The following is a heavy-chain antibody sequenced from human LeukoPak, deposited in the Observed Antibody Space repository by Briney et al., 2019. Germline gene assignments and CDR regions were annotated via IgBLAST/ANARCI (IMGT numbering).Heavy chain of an antibody. CDR1: GYTFTSYY. Sequence: ASVKVSCKASGYTFTSYYMHWVRQAPGQGLEWMGIINPSGGSTSYAQKFQGRVTMTEDTSTDPAYMELNSLRSDDTAVYYCATDPGETVPAAKGPRGDYCYGMDVWGQGTTVTVSS. V-gene: IGHV1-46*01. CDR2: INPSGGST. J-gene: IGHJ6*02. D-gene: IGHD2-2*01. CDR3: ATDPGETVPAAKGPRGDYCYGMDV.